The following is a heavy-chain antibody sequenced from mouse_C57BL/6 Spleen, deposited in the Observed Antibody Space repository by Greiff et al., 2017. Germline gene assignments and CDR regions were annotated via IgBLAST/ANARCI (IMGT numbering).Heavy chain of an antibody. J-gene: IGHJ2*01. D-gene: IGHD1-1*01. CDR2: INPNNGGT. Sequence: EVQLQQSGPELVKPGASVKMSCKASGYTFTDYNMHWVKQSHGKSLEWIGYINPNNGGTSYNQKFKGKATLTVNKSSSTAYMELRSLTSEDSAVYYWARAYYGSSYCYFDYWGQGTTLTVSS. V-gene: IGHV1-22*01. CDR3: ARAYYGSSYCYFDY. CDR1: GYTFTDYN.